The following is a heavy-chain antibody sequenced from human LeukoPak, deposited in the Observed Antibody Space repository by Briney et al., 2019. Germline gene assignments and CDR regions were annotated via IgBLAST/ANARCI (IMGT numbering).Heavy chain of an antibody. D-gene: IGHD5-24*01. Sequence: GGSLRLSCAASGFSFSAYDMHWVRHPPGKGLEWVSTIGTGGDTYYPASVRGRFTVSRENAKTSLYLELTTLSAGDTAVYYCARGNRDDSNPDYWGQGTLVTVSS. CDR1: GFSFSAYD. V-gene: IGHV3-13*01. CDR2: IGTGGDT. J-gene: IGHJ4*02. CDR3: ARGNRDDSNPDY.